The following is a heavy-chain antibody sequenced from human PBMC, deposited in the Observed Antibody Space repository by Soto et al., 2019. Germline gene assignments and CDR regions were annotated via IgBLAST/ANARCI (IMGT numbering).Heavy chain of an antibody. CDR3: ARSPGPFDY. V-gene: IGHV3-30-3*01. CDR1: GFTFSSYA. Sequence: QVQLVESGGGVVQPGRSLRLSCAASGFTFSSYAVHWVRQAPGKGLEWVAVISYDGSNKYYADSVKGRFTISRDNSKNTLYLQMNSLRAEDTAVYYCARSPGPFDYWGQGTLVTVSS. J-gene: IGHJ4*02. CDR2: ISYDGSNK.